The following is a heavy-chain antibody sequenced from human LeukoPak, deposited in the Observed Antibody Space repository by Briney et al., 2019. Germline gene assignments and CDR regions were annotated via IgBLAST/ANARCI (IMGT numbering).Heavy chain of an antibody. J-gene: IGHJ4*02. CDR1: GGSISPYY. CDR2: ISSSGST. CDR3: ARQPFPPREDHSDY. V-gene: IGHV4-59*08. D-gene: IGHD1-26*01. Sequence: SETLSLTCTVSGGSISPYYWSWIRQTPGRGLEWIGYISSSGSTNYNPSLKSRVSISVDTSKNQFSLKMSSVTATDTAVYYCARQPFPPREDHSDYWGQGTLVTVSS.